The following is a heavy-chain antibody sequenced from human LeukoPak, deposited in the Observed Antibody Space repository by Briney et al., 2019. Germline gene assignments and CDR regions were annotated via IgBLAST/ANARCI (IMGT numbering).Heavy chain of an antibody. Sequence: GGSLRLSCAASGFTFSDYGMHWVHQAPGKGLEWVAVISYNGNNKYFTDSVKGRFTISRDNSKNTLYLQMNSLRAEDTAVYYCAKAVGNYYYYGVDVWGQGTTVTVSS. V-gene: IGHV3-30*18. J-gene: IGHJ6*02. CDR2: ISYNGNNK. CDR1: GFTFSDYG. CDR3: AKAVGNYYYYGVDV.